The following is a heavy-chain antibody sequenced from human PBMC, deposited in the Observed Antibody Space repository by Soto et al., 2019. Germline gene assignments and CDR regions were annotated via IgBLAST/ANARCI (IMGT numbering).Heavy chain of an antibody. J-gene: IGHJ4*02. CDR2: ITSSSGTI. D-gene: IGHD6-13*01. V-gene: IGHV3-48*01. CDR3: ASQGEQLDFDY. Sequence: GGSLRLSCAASGFTFSSYSMDWVRQAPGKGLEWVSYITSSSGTIYYENSVKGRFTISRDNAKNSLYLQMNSLRAEDTAVYYCASQGEQLDFDYWGQGTLVTVSS. CDR1: GFTFSSYS.